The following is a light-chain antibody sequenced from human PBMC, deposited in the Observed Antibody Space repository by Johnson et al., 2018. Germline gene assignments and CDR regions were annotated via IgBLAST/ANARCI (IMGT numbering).Light chain of an antibody. CDR3: GTWDSSLSAGNV. CDR1: SSNIGNNY. V-gene: IGLV1-51*02. Sequence: QSVLTQPPSVSAAPGQKVTISCSGSSSNIGNNYVSWYQQLPGTAPKLLIYENNKRPSGIPDRFSGSKPGTSATLGITGLRPGDEADYYCGTWDSSLSAGNVFGTGTKVTVL. CDR2: ENN. J-gene: IGLJ1*01.